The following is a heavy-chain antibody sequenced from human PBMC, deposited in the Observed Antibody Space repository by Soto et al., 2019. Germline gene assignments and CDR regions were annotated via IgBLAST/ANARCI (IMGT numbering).Heavy chain of an antibody. CDR1: GGAISSGGYY. J-gene: IGHJ5*02. D-gene: IGHD4-17*01. V-gene: IGHV4-31*03. CDR2: IYYSGST. Sequence: SETLSLTCTVSGGAISSGGYYWSWIRQHPGKGLEWIGHIYYSGSTYYNPSLKSRVTISVDTSKNQFSLKLSFVTAADTAVYYCARELDYAGNSCWFDPWGQGTLVTVS. CDR3: ARELDYAGNSCWFDP.